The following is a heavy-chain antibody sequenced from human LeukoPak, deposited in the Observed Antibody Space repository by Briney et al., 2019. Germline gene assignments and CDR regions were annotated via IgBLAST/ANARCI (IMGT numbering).Heavy chain of an antibody. J-gene: IGHJ6*02. Sequence: GRSLRLSCAASGFTFSIYGMHWVRQAPGKGLERVAVISYDGSNKYYADSVKGRFTISRDNSKNTLYLQMNSLRAEDTAVYYCAKDTGWELPESDYYYYYGMDVWGQGTTVTVSS. V-gene: IGHV3-30*18. D-gene: IGHD1-26*01. CDR1: GFTFSIYG. CDR3: AKDTGWELPESDYYYYYGMDV. CDR2: ISYDGSNK.